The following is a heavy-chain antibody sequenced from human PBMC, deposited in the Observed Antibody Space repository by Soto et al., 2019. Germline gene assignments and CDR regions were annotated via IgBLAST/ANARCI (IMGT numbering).Heavy chain of an antibody. D-gene: IGHD6-13*01. Sequence: LRLSCAASGFTFSSYAMRWVRQAPGKGLEWVSAISGSGGSTYYADSVKGRFTISRDNSKNTLYLQMNSLRAEDTAVYYCAYSNTPFDYWGQGTLVTVSS. V-gene: IGHV3-23*01. CDR2: ISGSGGST. CDR3: AYSNTPFDY. CDR1: GFTFSSYA. J-gene: IGHJ4*02.